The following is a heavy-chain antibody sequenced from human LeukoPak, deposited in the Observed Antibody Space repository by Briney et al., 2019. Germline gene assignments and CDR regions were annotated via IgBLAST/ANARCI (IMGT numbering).Heavy chain of an antibody. Sequence: GGSLRLSCAASGFTFSAYHINWVRQAPGKGLEWVAIISYDGSSKYYADSVKGRFTISRDNSKNTLYLQMNGLRAEDTAVYYCATGPYCSSSSCYLIEGLDYWGQGTLVTVSS. V-gene: IGHV3-30-3*01. D-gene: IGHD2-2*01. CDR3: ATGPYCSSSSCYLIEGLDY. CDR1: GFTFSAYH. J-gene: IGHJ4*02. CDR2: ISYDGSSK.